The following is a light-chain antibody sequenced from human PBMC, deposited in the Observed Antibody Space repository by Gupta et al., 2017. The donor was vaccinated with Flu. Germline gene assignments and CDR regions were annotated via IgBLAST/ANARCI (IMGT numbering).Light chain of an antibody. CDR1: QSVSSY. CDR3: QQDSYWPRT. V-gene: IGKV3-11*01. J-gene: IGKJ4*01. CDR2: KAS. Sequence: ALTPSPATLSLSPGDRAILSCRASQSVSSYLAWYQQKPGQAPKLLIYKASNGATGIPARFSGSGSGTDFTLTISSLQPDDFAVYYCQQDSYWPRTFGEGTKVEIK.